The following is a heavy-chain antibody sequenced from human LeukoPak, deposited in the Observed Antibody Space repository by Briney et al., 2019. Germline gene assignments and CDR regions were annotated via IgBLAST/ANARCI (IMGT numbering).Heavy chain of an antibody. J-gene: IGHJ4*02. CDR3: ARAVTMVRGVLQGYVDY. Sequence: ASVKVSCKASGYTFTGYYMHWVRQAPGQGLEWMGWINPNSGGTNYAQKFQGRVTMTRDTSISTAYMELRSLRSDDTAVYYCARAVTMVRGVLQGYVDYWGQGTLVTVSS. V-gene: IGHV1-2*02. D-gene: IGHD3-10*01. CDR1: GYTFTGYY. CDR2: INPNSGGT.